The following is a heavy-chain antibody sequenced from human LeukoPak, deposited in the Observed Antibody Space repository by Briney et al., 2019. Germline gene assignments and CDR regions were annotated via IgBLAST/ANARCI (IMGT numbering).Heavy chain of an antibody. V-gene: IGHV4-59*08. Sequence: SETLSLTCSVSGGSISNYYWSWIRQPPGKGLKWIAYISDSGSTKYRPSLRGRLSISMDKSKNMFSLKLNSVTAADTAVYYCARPDSHLSAFDIWGQGTKLTVS. J-gene: IGHJ3*02. CDR2: ISDSGST. D-gene: IGHD2-21*01. CDR3: ARPDSHLSAFDI. CDR1: GGSISNYY.